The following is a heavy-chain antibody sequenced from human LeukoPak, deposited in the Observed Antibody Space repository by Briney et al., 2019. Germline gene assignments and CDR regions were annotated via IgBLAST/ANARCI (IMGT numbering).Heavy chain of an antibody. J-gene: IGHJ4*02. CDR1: GFSISSHA. Sequence: PGESLRLSCGASGFSISSHATSWVRQAPGKGLEWVSAISGSSAGTYYADSVKGRFTISRDNSKNTLYLQMNSLRAEDTAVYYCAKDPGIVVVSPLFDYWGQGTLVTVSS. D-gene: IGHD2-21*01. V-gene: IGHV3-23*01. CDR2: ISGSSAGT. CDR3: AKDPGIVVVSPLFDY.